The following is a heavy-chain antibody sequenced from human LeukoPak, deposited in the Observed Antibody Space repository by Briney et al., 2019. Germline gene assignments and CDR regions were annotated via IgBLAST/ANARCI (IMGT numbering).Heavy chain of an antibody. CDR3: ARQYYYGSGSLFSDEVVGP. J-gene: IGHJ5*02. V-gene: IGHV4-34*01. D-gene: IGHD3-10*01. CDR2: INHSGST. Sequence: SETLSLTCAVYGGSFSGYYWSWIRQPPGKGLEWIGEINHSGSTNYNPSLKSRVTISVDTSKNQFSLKLSSVTAADTAVYYCARQYYYGSGSLFSDEVVGPWGQGTLVTVSS. CDR1: GGSFSGYY.